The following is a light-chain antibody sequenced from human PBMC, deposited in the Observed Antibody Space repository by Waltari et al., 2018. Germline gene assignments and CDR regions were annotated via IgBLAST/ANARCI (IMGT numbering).Light chain of an antibody. Sequence: QSALTQPRSVSGSPGQSVTISCPGTSSDVGGYNYVSWYQQHPGKAPKLMIYDVSKRPSGVPDRFSGSKSGNMASLTISGLQAEDEADYYCCSYAGSYTFYVFGTGTKVTVL. CDR3: CSYAGSYTFYV. CDR1: SSDVGGYNY. CDR2: DVS. V-gene: IGLV2-11*01. J-gene: IGLJ1*01.